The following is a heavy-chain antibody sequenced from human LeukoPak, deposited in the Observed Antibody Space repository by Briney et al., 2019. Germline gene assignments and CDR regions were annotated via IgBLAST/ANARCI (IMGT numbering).Heavy chain of an antibody. J-gene: IGHJ4*02. V-gene: IGHV3-7*01. CDR3: ATDTGHGYFES. CDR1: GFIFSNYW. D-gene: IGHD4-17*01. CDR2: IRQEGNKK. Sequence: GGSLRLSCAASGFIFSNYWMSWLRQAPGKGLEWVADIRQEGNKKNYVDSVEGRFTIYRDNVQNSVYLQMTSLRAEDTAVYYCATDTGHGYFESWGQGTLVTVSS.